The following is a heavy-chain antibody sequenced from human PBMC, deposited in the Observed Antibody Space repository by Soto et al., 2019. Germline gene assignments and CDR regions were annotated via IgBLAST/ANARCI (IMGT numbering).Heavy chain of an antibody. J-gene: IGHJ5*02. CDR2: INRGGST. V-gene: IGHV4-34*01. D-gene: IGHD3-16*01. Sequence: QVQLQQWGAGLLKPSETLSLTCAVYGGSLSGYYWSWIRQPPGKGLEWIGEINRGGSTHYIPSLKSRVIISVDTSKNQFSLKLSSVTAADTAVYYCARGLLGGAATWGQGPRVTVSS. CDR1: GGSLSGYY. CDR3: ARGLLGGAAT.